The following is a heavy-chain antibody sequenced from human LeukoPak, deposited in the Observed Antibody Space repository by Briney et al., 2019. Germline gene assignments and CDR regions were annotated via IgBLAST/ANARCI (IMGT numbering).Heavy chain of an antibody. D-gene: IGHD3-10*01. Sequence: PGGSLRLSCAASGFTFSSYSMNWVRQAPGKGLEWVPSISSSSSYIYYADSVKGRFTISRDNAKNSLYLQMNSLRAEDTAVYYCAREVTRDTMVRGTGSDFDYWGQGTLVTVSS. CDR1: GFTFSSYS. V-gene: IGHV3-21*01. CDR2: ISSSSSYI. J-gene: IGHJ4*02. CDR3: AREVTRDTMVRGTGSDFDY.